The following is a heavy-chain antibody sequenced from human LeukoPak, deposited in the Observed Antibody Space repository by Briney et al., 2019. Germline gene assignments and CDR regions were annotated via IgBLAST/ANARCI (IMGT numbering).Heavy chain of an antibody. CDR2: FYPEDGET. CDR1: RYTLTELS. Sequence: ASVKVSCKVSRYTLTELSMHWVRQAPGKGLQWMGGFYPEDGETIYAQKCQGRVTMTEDTSTDTAYMELSSLRSEDTAVYYCATDRGYSYGSNWFDPWGQGTLVTVSS. V-gene: IGHV1-24*01. J-gene: IGHJ5*02. CDR3: ATDRGYSYGSNWFDP. D-gene: IGHD5-18*01.